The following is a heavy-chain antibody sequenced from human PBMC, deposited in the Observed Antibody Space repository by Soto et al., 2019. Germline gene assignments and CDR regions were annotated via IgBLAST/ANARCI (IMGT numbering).Heavy chain of an antibody. CDR1: GFTVSNTY. CDR2: VYADGST. Sequence: QLVESGGGLVQPGGSLRLSCTASGFTVSNTYLSWVRQAPGKGLEWVSAVYADGSTHYADSVKGRFTISRDNSKNTLYLQKYNLRAEYPDIDYCTQGPSDSFHGHYWGQGTLVTVSS. J-gene: IGHJ4*02. CDR3: TQGPSDSFHGHY. D-gene: IGHD3-9*01. V-gene: IGHV3-66*01.